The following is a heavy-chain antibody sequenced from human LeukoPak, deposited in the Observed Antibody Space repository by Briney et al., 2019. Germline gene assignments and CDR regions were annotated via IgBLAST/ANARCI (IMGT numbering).Heavy chain of an antibody. CDR2: ISYDGSNK. D-gene: IGHD1-26*01. CDR1: GSTFSHNG. J-gene: IGHJ4*02. CDR3: ARLIVSGTYDYFDY. V-gene: IGHV3-30*03. Sequence: GGSLRLSCAASGSTFSHNGMHWVRQAPGKGLEWVAVISYDGSNKYYADSVKGRFTISRDNSKNTLYLQMNSLRAEDTAVYYCARLIVSGTYDYFDYWGQGTLVTVSS.